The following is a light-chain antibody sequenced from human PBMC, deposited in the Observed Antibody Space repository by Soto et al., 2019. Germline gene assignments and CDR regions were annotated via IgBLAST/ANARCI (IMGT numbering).Light chain of an antibody. J-gene: IGKJ4*01. CDR2: DAS. CDR3: QQFNAYPPLT. CDR1: QGISTA. V-gene: IGKV1-13*02. Sequence: AIQLTQSPSSLSAFVGDRVTITCRASQGISTALAWYQQKPGKPPKLLIYDASDLASGVPSRFSGSGSGTDFTLTLSSLQPEDFATYYCQQFNAYPPLTFGGGTKVEIK.